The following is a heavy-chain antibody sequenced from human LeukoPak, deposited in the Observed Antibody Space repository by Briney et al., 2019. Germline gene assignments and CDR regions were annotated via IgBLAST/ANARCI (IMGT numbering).Heavy chain of an antibody. V-gene: IGHV3-23*01. Sequence: PGGSLRLSCAPSVFTFSSYAMSWVPQSPGKGLEYISAISGSGSSPYNADSAKGRVTISRDNSKNTLILQMNSLTVEDTAVYYSARVPSVYYYYMDVWGKGTTVTVSS. J-gene: IGHJ6*03. D-gene: IGHD5/OR15-5a*01. CDR2: ISGSGSSP. CDR1: VFTFSSYA. CDR3: ARVPSVYYYYMDV.